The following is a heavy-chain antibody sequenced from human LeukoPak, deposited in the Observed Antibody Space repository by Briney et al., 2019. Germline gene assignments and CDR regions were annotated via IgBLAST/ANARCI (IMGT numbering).Heavy chain of an antibody. J-gene: IGHJ4*02. CDR3: ARVAPPDYYDSSGYIDY. V-gene: IGHV3-21*04. Sequence: GGSLRLSCAASGFTFSRYSMNWVRQAPGKGLERVSSISISSNYIYYADSLKGRFTISRDNSKNTLYLQMNSLRAEDTAVYYCARVAPPDYYDSSGYIDYWGQGTLVTVSS. D-gene: IGHD3-22*01. CDR2: ISISSNYI. CDR1: GFTFSRYS.